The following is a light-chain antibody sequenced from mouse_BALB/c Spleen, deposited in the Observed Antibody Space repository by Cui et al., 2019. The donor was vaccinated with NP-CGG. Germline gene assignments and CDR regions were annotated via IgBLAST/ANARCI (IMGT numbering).Light chain of an antibody. Sequence: QAVVTQESALTTSPGETVTLTCRSSSGAVIIYNYANWVQEKPNHLFTGLIGGTNNRVPGVPARFSGSLIGDKAALTITGAQTEDEAIYFCALWYSNHWVFGGGTKLTVL. CDR1: SGAVIIYNY. CDR3: ALWYSNHWV. CDR2: GTN. J-gene: IGLJ1*01. V-gene: IGLV1*01.